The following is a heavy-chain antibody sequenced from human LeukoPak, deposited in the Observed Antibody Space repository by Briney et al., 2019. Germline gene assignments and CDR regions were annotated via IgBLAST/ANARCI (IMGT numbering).Heavy chain of an antibody. CDR2: ISYDGSNK. J-gene: IGHJ4*02. CDR1: GFTFSSYA. V-gene: IGHV3-30-3*01. D-gene: IGHD3-22*01. CDR3: ARDSDLTTYYYDSSGYFDY. Sequence: PGGSLRLSRAASGFTFSSYAMHWVRQAPGKGLEWVAVISYDGSNKYYADSVKGRFTISRDNSKNTLYLQMNSLRAEDTAVYYCARDSDLTTYYYDSSGYFDYWGQGTLVTVSS.